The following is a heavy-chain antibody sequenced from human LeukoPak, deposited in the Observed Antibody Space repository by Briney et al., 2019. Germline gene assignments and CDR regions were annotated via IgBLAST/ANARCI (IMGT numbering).Heavy chain of an antibody. CDR2: ISAYNGNT. V-gene: IGHV1-18*01. J-gene: IGHJ4*02. CDR1: GYTFTSYG. Sequence: ASVTVSCKASGYTFTSYGISWVRQAPGQGLEWMGWISAYNGNTHYAQKLQGRVTMTTDTSTSTVYMELRSLRSDDTAVYYCARGSPPRRNYDSRGYYPYYFDYWGQGTLVTVSS. CDR3: ARGSPPRRNYDSRGYYPYYFDY. D-gene: IGHD3-22*01.